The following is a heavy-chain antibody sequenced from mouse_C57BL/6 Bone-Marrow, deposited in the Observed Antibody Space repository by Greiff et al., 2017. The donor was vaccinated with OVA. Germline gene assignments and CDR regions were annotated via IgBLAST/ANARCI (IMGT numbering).Heavy chain of an antibody. CDR1: GFSLTSYG. J-gene: IGHJ4*01. D-gene: IGHD2-5*01. CDR3: ARLLAYYSNYGAMDY. CDR2: IWSGGST. V-gene: IGHV2-2*01. Sequence: VKVVESGPGLVQPSQSLSITCTVSGFSLTSYGVHWVRQSPGKGLEWLGVIWSGGSTDYNAAFISRLSISKDNSKSQVFFKMNSLQADDTAIYYCARLLAYYSNYGAMDYWGQGTSVTVSS.